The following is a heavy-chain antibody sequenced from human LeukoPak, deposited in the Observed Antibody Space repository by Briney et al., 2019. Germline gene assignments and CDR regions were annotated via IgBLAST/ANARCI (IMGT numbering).Heavy chain of an antibody. CDR1: GGSFSGYY. J-gene: IGHJ5*02. Sequence: SETLSLTCAVYGGSFSGYYWSWIRQPPGKGLEWIGEINHSGSTNYNPSLKSRVTMSVDTSKNQFSLKLSSVTAADTAVYYCARVHDFWSGPNWFDPWGQGTLVTVSS. CDR3: ARVHDFWSGPNWFDP. CDR2: INHSGST. V-gene: IGHV4-34*01. D-gene: IGHD3-3*01.